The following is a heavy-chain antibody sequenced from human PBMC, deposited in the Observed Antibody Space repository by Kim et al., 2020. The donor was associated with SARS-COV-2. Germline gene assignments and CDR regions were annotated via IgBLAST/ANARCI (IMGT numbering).Heavy chain of an antibody. V-gene: IGHV1-2*04. CDR2: INPNSGGT. Sequence: ASVKVSCKASGYTFTGYYMHWVRQAPGQGLEWMGWINPNSGGTNYAQKFQGWVTMTRDTSISTAYMELSRLRSDDTAVYYRARGDIYDYDYFDYWGQGTLVTVSS. J-gene: IGHJ4*02. D-gene: IGHD5-12*01. CDR3: ARGDIYDYDYFDY. CDR1: GYTFTGYY.